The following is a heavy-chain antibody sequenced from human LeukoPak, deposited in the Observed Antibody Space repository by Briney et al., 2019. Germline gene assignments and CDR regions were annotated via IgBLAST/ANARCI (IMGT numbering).Heavy chain of an antibody. Sequence: NPSETLSLTCAVSGGSISSSNWWSWVRQPPGKGLEWIGEIYHSGSTNYNPSLKSRVTISVDTSKNQFSLKLTSVTAADTSVYYCARHGSAWPLYYFDSWGQGTLVTVSS. J-gene: IGHJ4*02. CDR2: IYHSGST. D-gene: IGHD6-19*01. CDR1: GGSISSSNW. V-gene: IGHV4-4*02. CDR3: ARHGSAWPLYYFDS.